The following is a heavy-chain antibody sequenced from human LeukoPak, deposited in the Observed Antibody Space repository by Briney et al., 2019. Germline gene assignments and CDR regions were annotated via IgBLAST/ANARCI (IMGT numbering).Heavy chain of an antibody. J-gene: IGHJ4*02. Sequence: SETLSLTCAVYGGSFSGSYWSWTRQPPGKGLEWIGEINDSGSTNYNPSLKSRVTMSVDTSKNQFSLKLSSVTAADTAVYYCARARAPNSKNYYDSSGYYYPDYWGQGTLVTVSS. CDR3: ARARAPNSKNYYDSSGYYYPDY. V-gene: IGHV4-34*01. CDR1: GGSFSGSY. D-gene: IGHD3-22*01. CDR2: INDSGST.